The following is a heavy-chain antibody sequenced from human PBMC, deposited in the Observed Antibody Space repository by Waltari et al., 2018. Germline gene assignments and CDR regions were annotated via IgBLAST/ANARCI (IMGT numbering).Heavy chain of an antibody. J-gene: IGHJ4*02. CDR3: ARGDTSNWFASYFDF. V-gene: IGHV4-59*01. CDR2: IYFSGST. CDR1: AATISSYY. Sequence: QVRLQASGPGLVKPSETLSITCTVSAATISSYYWSWIRQPPGKGLELIAYIYFSGSTSYNPSLKSRVAISGDTSKKQFSLRLSSVTAADTAVYYCARGDTSNWFASYFDFWGQGILVSVSS. D-gene: IGHD3-10*01.